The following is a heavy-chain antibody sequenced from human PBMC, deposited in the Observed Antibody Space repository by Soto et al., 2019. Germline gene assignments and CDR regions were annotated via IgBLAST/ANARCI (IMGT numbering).Heavy chain of an antibody. J-gene: IGHJ1*01. CDR1: GYPFSDNQ. Sequence: ASVKVSCKASGYPFSDNQIHWLRRAPGQGLEWMGRINPKSDDTNYAQKFQGRVTMTRDNAQNSLYLQMNSLTSEDTAVYYCARDRSADRFVQYFQHWGPGTLVTVSS. V-gene: IGHV1-2*02. CDR2: INPKSDDT. CDR3: ARDRSADRFVQYFQH. D-gene: IGHD6-19*01.